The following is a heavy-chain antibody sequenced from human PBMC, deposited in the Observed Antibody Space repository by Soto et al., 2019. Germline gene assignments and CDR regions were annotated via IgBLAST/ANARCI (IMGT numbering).Heavy chain of an antibody. CDR1: GGSIGGYT. Sequence: LSLTCSVYGGSIGGYTWTWIRQAPGKGLEWIGEINHSGCTNYNSSLKSRVIISVDTTKNQFSLIVYSVTAADTAAYYCARVRDWFDPWGQGTLVTVSS. CDR2: INHSGCT. D-gene: IGHD3-3*01. V-gene: IGHV4-34*01. CDR3: ARVRDWFDP. J-gene: IGHJ5*02.